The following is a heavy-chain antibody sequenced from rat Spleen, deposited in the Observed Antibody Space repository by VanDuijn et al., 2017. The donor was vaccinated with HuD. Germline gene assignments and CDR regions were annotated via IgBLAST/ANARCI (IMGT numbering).Heavy chain of an antibody. Sequence: EVQLVESGGGLVQPGRSMKLSCAASGFTFSSYDMVWVRQAPAQGLKWVATISYDGSTPYYRDSVKGRFTISRDNARSTLYLHMDSLRSDDTATYYCATGYPGPHYFDYWGQGVMVTVSS. CDR2: ISYDGSTP. J-gene: IGHJ2*01. CDR3: ATGYPGPHYFDY. V-gene: IGHV5-29*01. D-gene: IGHD1-4*01. CDR1: GFTFSSYD.